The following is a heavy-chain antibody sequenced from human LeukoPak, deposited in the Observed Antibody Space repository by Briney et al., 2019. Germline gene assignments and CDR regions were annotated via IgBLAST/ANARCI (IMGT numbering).Heavy chain of an antibody. J-gene: IGHJ4*02. CDR2: IIPIFGTG. CDR1: GGTFSSYA. V-gene: IGHV1-69*13. CDR3: AKRMVHSQIAAAGTSPFDY. D-gene: IGHD6-13*01. Sequence: SVKVSCKASGGTFSSYAISWVRQAPGQGLEWMGGIIPIFGTGNYAQKFQGRVTITADESTSTAYMELSSLRAEDTAVYYCAKRMVHSQIAAAGTSPFDYWGQGTLVTVSS.